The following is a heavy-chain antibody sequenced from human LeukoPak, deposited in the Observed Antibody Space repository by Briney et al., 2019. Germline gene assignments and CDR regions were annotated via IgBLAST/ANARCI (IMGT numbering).Heavy chain of an antibody. CDR1: GGSISSSNW. V-gene: IGHV4-4*02. D-gene: IGHD3-22*01. Sequence: SGTLSLTCAVSGGSISSSNWWSWVRQPPGKGLEWIGGIYHSGSANYNPSLKSRVTISVDKSKNQFSLRLSSVTAADTAVYYCASAGHDGIGYKVCWGQGTLVTVSS. J-gene: IGHJ4*02. CDR2: IYHSGSA. CDR3: ASAGHDGIGYKVC.